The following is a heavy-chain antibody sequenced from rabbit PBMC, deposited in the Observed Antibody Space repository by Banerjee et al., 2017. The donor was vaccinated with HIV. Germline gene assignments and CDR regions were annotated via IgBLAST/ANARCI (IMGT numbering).Heavy chain of an antibody. D-gene: IGHD8-1*01. CDR2: IYTADPNT. CDR3: ARGYGAGYAGSSYSSGFNL. CDR1: GFTISSSYV. J-gene: IGHJ4*01. V-gene: IGHV1S45*01. Sequence: QEQLVESGGGLVKPGASLTLTCKASGFTISSSYVMCWVRQAPGKGLEWIGYIYTADPNTYYAYASWAKGRFTISKTSSTTVTLQMTSLTVADTATYFCARGYGAGYAGSSYSSGFNLWGQGTLVSVS.